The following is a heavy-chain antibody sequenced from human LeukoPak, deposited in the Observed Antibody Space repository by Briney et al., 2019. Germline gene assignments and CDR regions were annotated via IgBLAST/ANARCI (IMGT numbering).Heavy chain of an antibody. CDR2: TYYSGTT. D-gene: IGHD3-10*01. J-gene: IGHJ5*02. V-gene: IGHV4-39*01. Sequence: SETLSLTCIVSGGSLSSPNYYWGWIRQPPRKGLEWIGSTYYSGTTYYNPSLKSRLTISVDTSKNQFSLKLTSVTAADTAVYYCARHDYYGSLNWFDPWGQRTLITVSS. CDR3: ARHDYYGSLNWFDP. CDR1: GGSLSSPNYY.